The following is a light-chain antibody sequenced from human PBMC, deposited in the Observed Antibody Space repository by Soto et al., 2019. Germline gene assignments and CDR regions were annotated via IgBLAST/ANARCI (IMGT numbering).Light chain of an antibody. Sequence: DIVMTQSPDSLAVSLGERATINCKSSQSVLYSSNNKNYLAWYQQKPGQPPKLLIYWASTRESGVPDRFSGSGSGKYFTLTISSLQAEDVAFYYCQQYYSTPLTFGGGTKVEIK. CDR1: QSVLYSSNNKNY. V-gene: IGKV4-1*01. CDR2: WAS. CDR3: QQYYSTPLT. J-gene: IGKJ4*01.